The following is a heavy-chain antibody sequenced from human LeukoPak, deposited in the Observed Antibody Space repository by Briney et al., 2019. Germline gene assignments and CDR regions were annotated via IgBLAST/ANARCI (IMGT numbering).Heavy chain of an antibody. J-gene: IGHJ4*02. CDR1: GFTFSSYA. V-gene: IGHV3-23*01. Sequence: GSLRLSRAASGFTFSSYAMSWVRQAPGKGLEWVSAISGSGGSTYYADSVKGRFTISRDNSKNTLYLQMNSLRAEDTAVYYCAKRFAAAVYYFDYWGQGTLVTVSS. D-gene: IGHD6-13*01. CDR3: AKRFAAAVYYFDY. CDR2: ISGSGGST.